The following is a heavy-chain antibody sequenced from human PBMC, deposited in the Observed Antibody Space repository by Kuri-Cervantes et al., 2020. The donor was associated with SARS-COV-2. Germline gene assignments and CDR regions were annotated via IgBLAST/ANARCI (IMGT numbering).Heavy chain of an antibody. Sequence: GESLKISCAASGFTFSSYGMHWVRQAPGKGLEWVSYISSSSSTIYYADSVKGRFTISRDNAKNSLCLQMNSLRAEDTAVYYCARDRSRITIFGVVTRYGMDVWGQGTTVTVSS. CDR3: ARDRSRITIFGVVTRYGMDV. CDR2: ISSSSSTI. J-gene: IGHJ6*02. D-gene: IGHD3-3*01. V-gene: IGHV3-48*01. CDR1: GFTFSSYG.